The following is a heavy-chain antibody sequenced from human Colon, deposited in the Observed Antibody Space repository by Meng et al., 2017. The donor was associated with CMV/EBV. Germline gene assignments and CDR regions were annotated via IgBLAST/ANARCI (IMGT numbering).Heavy chain of an antibody. CDR2: INPISGFA. J-gene: IGHJ4*02. CDR3: ARSREMASTKFDY. V-gene: IGHV1-2*06. CDR1: GYTFTAYY. D-gene: IGHD5-24*01. Sequence: KASGYTFTAYYIHWVRQAPGQGREWMGRINPISGFASYAQKFQGRVTLTRDTSISTAYMELSRLTSDDTAVYYCARSREMASTKFDYWGQGNLVTVSS.